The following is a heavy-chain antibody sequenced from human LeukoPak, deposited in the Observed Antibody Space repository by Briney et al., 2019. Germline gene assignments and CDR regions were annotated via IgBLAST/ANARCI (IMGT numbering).Heavy chain of an antibody. CDR1: GDTFSRYA. Sequence: GASVKVSCKASGDTFSRYAISWVRQAPGQGLKWMGGIIPILGTADYAQKFQGRVTITADESTSTAYMELSSLRSEDTAVYYCARGRPYAFDIWGQGTMVTVSS. CDR3: ARGRPYAFDI. V-gene: IGHV1-69*13. J-gene: IGHJ3*02. CDR2: IIPILGTA.